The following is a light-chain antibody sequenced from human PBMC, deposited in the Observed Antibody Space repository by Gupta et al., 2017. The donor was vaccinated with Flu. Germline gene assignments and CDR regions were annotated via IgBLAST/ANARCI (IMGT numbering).Light chain of an antibody. J-gene: IGKJ4*01. CDR1: QSVSSNN. CDR2: SVS. V-gene: IGKV3-20*01. Sequence: IRAWSPRESASRSCMSSQSVSSNNLAWYQQKPGQTPKLLIYSVSRRATGIPDRFSGSGSGTDFTLTISRLEPEDFAMYHCQQYGSSPITFGRGTRVEIK. CDR3: QQYGSSPIT.